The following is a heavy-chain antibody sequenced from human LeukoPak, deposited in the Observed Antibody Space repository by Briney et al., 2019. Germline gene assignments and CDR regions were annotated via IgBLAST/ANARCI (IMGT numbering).Heavy chain of an antibody. V-gene: IGHV1-8*01. J-gene: IGHJ1*01. CDR3: ARGLHSGGCYFMGL. Sequence: ASVKVSCKASGYTFSSYDIHWVRQAPGQGLEWMGWMNSNSGNTGSAQEFRDRVTMTKNTSISTAYIELSSLRSDDTGMYYCARGLHSGGCYFMGLWGQGTLVTVSS. D-gene: IGHD1-26*01. CDR2: MNSNSGNT. CDR1: GYTFSSYD.